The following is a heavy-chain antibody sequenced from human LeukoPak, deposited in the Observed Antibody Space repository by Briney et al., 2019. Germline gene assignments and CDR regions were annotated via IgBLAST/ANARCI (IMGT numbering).Heavy chain of an antibody. Sequence: GGSLRLSCAASGFTFSSYWMSWVRQAPGKGLEWVANIKQDGSEKYYVDSVKGRFTISRDNAKNSLYLQMNGLRAEDTAVYYCAIVGYSYGSYSAFDIWGQGTMVTVSS. J-gene: IGHJ3*02. CDR2: IKQDGSEK. V-gene: IGHV3-7*01. CDR1: GFTFSSYW. CDR3: AIVGYSYGSYSAFDI. D-gene: IGHD5-18*01.